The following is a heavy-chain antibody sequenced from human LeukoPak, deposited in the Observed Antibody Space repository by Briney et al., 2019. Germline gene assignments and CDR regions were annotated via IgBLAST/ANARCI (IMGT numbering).Heavy chain of an antibody. CDR3: AKDGYYDFWSGYGYYYYYMDV. V-gene: IGHV3-33*06. D-gene: IGHD3-3*01. Sequence: GGSLRLSCAASGFTFSSYGMHWVRQAPGKGLEWVAVIWYDGSNKYYADSVKGRFTISRDNSKKTLYLQMNSLRAEDTAVYYCAKDGYYDFWSGYGYYYYYMDVWGKGTTVTVSS. J-gene: IGHJ6*03. CDR2: IWYDGSNK. CDR1: GFTFSSYG.